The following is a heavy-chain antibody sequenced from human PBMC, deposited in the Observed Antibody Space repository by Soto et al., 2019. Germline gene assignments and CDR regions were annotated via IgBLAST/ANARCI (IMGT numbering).Heavy chain of an antibody. CDR2: INHSGST. CDR1: GGSFSGYY. CDR3: ASFIVGYCSSTSCQTPYHDAFDI. J-gene: IGHJ3*02. D-gene: IGHD2-2*01. V-gene: IGHV4-34*01. Sequence: SETLSLTCAVYGGSFSGYYWSWIRQPPGKGLEWIGEINHSGSTNYNPSLKSRVTISVDTSKNQFSLKLSSVTAADTAVYYCASFIVGYCSSTSCQTPYHDAFDIWGQGTMVTVSS.